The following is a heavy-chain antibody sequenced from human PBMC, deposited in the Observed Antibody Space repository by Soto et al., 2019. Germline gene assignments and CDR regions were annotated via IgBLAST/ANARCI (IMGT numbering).Heavy chain of an antibody. Sequence: VQLVESGGGVVQPGRSLRLSCAASGFTFSSYAMHWVRQAPGKGLEWVAVISYDGSNKYYADSVKGRFTISRDNSKNTLYLQMNSLRAEDTAVYYCARDQDIVVVVAATGAFDIWGQGTMVTVSS. J-gene: IGHJ3*02. V-gene: IGHV3-30-3*01. CDR3: ARDQDIVVVVAATGAFDI. D-gene: IGHD2-15*01. CDR2: ISYDGSNK. CDR1: GFTFSSYA.